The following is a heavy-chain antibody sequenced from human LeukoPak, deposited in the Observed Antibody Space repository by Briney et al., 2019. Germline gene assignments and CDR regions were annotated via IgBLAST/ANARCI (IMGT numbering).Heavy chain of an antibody. CDR2: ISNSGSSI. D-gene: IGHD3-10*01. J-gene: IGHJ4*02. CDR1: GFTFSSYS. CDR3: AKSFWWFGEFSPFDY. V-gene: IGHV3-21*01. Sequence: PGGSLRLSCAASGFTFSSYSMNWVRQAPGKGLEWVSSISNSGSSIYYADSVKGRFTISRDNAKNSLYLQMNSLRAEDTAVYYCAKSFWWFGEFSPFDYWGQGTLVTVSS.